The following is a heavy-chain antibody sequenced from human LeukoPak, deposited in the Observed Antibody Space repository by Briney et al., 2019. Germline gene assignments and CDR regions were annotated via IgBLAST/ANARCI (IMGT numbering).Heavy chain of an antibody. V-gene: IGHV4-34*01. CDR2: INHSGST. CDR3: ARASVVTGFFRI. Sequence: PSETLSLTCTVSGGSISSYYWSWIRQPPGKGLEWIGEINHSGSTNYNPSLKSRVTISVDTSKNQFSLKLSSVTAADTAVYYCARASVVTGFFRIWGQGTMVTVSS. CDR1: GGSISSYY. D-gene: IGHD2-15*01. J-gene: IGHJ3*02.